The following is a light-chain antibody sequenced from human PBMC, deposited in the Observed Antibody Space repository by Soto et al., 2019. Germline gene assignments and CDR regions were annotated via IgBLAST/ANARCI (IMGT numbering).Light chain of an antibody. CDR1: QSIFYSSNNKNY. CDR3: PQYSSTPWT. Sequence: IVMGGYAGSLAVSLGEGATINGKSSQSIFYSSNNKNYLAWYQQKPGQPPKLLIYWASTRESGVPDRFSGSGSGTDFTPTLSRLQAEDVAAYYCPQYSSTPWTFGEGTKVDI. J-gene: IGKJ1*01. V-gene: IGKV4-1*01. CDR2: WAS.